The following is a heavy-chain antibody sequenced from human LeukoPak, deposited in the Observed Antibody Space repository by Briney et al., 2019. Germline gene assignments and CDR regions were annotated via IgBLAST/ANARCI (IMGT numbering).Heavy chain of an antibody. Sequence: SETLSLTCTVSGYSISSGYYWGWIRQPPGKGLEWIGIIYHSGSTYYNPSLKSRVTISVDTSKNQFSLKLSSVTAADTAVYYCARDSSGWFDPWGQGTLVTVSS. CDR2: IYHSGST. V-gene: IGHV4-38-2*02. J-gene: IGHJ5*02. CDR3: ARDSSGWFDP. CDR1: GYSISSGYY.